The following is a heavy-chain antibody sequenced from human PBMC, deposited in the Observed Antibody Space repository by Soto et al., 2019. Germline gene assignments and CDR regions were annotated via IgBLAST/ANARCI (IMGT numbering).Heavy chain of an antibody. V-gene: IGHV4-61*01. CDR2: AYYRGST. D-gene: IGHD2-21*02. J-gene: IGHJ6*02. CDR3: ARDFCGGDCSDDYYYYSMEV. CDR1: DSSDSSTNYY. Sequence: SETLSLPGHPSDSSDSSTNYYWGCIQKPPRKGLAWIGYAYYRGSTNYNPSLRSRVTISVDTSKNQFSLKLSSVTAADTAVYYCARDFCGGDCSDDYYYYSMEVWGQETTVTVSS.